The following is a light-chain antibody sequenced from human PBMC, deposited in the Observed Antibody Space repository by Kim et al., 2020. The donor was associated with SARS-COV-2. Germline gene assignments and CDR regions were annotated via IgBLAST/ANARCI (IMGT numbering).Light chain of an antibody. CDR3: QSYDSSLSGYV. Sequence: RVTISCTGSSSNIGAGYDVHWYQQLPGTAPKLLIYGNSNRPSGVPDRFSGSKSGTSASLAITGLQAEDVADYYCQSYDSSLSGYVFGTGTKVTVL. J-gene: IGLJ1*01. CDR1: SSNIGAGYD. V-gene: IGLV1-40*01. CDR2: GNS.